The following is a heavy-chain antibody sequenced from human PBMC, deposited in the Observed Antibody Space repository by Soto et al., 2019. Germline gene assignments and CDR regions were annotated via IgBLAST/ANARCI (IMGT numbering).Heavy chain of an antibody. CDR1: GGSISSSSYY. V-gene: IGHV4-39*01. D-gene: IGHD6-6*01. CDR3: ARPILIRGLVREGWFDP. Sequence: SETLSLTCTVSGGSISSSSYYWGWIRQPPGKGLEWIGSIYYSGSTYYNPSLKSRVTISVDTSKNQFSLKLSSVTAADTAVYYCARPILIRGLVREGWFDPWGQGTLVTVSS. CDR2: IYYSGST. J-gene: IGHJ5*02.